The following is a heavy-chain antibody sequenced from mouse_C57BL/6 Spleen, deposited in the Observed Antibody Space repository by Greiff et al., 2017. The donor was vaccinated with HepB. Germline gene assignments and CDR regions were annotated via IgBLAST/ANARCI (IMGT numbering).Heavy chain of an antibody. V-gene: IGHV1-74*01. Sequence: VQLQQPGAELVKPGASVKVSCKASGYTFTSYWMHWVKQRPGQGLEWIGRIHPSDSDTNYNQKFKGKATLTVDKSSSTAYMQLSSLTSEDSAVYYCAIGTTMVTTNAYWGQGTLVTVSA. CDR2: IHPSDSDT. D-gene: IGHD2-2*01. CDR3: AIGTTMVTTNAY. CDR1: GYTFTSYW. J-gene: IGHJ3*01.